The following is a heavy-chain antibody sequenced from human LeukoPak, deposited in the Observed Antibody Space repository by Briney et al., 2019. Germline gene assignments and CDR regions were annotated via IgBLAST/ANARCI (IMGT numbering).Heavy chain of an antibody. CDR3: ARNGAYSADY. J-gene: IGHJ4*02. D-gene: IGHD4-17*01. V-gene: IGHV4-39*07. Sequence: SETLSLTCTVSGGSISRNSDYWGWIRQPPGKGLEWIAEISHTGSTNYNPSLKSRVTISVDESKNQFSLKLSSVTAADTAVYYCARNGAYSADYWGQGTLVTVSS. CDR1: GGSISRNSDY. CDR2: ISHTGST.